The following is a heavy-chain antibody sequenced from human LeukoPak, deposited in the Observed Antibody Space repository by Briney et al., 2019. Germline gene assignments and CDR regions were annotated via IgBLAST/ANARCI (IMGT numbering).Heavy chain of an antibody. CDR2: IRNDESDK. Sequence: GGSLRLSCAASGFTFSSYGMHWVRQAPGKGLEWVAFIRNDESDKYYTDSVKGRFTISRDNSNNTLYLQMNSLRAEDTAVYFCAKGNPNDYWGQGTLVTVSS. D-gene: IGHD2/OR15-2a*01. CDR3: AKGNPNDY. CDR1: GFTFSSYG. J-gene: IGHJ4*02. V-gene: IGHV3-30*02.